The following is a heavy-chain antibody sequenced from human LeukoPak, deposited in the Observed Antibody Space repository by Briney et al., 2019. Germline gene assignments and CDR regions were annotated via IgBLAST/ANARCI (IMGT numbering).Heavy chain of an antibody. CDR1: GFTVSSNY. Sequence: GGSLRLSCAASGFTVSSNYMSWVRQAPGKGLEWVSVIYSGGSTYYADSVKGRFTISRDNSKNTLYLQMNSLRAEDTAVYYCARSAGYYDSSGYLGYWGQGTLVTVSS. CDR3: ARSAGYYDSSGYLGY. J-gene: IGHJ4*02. CDR2: IYSGGST. V-gene: IGHV3-66*01. D-gene: IGHD3-22*01.